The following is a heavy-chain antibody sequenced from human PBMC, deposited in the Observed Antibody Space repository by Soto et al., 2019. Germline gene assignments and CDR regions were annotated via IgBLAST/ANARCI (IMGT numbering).Heavy chain of an antibody. V-gene: IGHV3-15*01. Sequence: GGSLRLSCAASGFTFSNAWMSWVRQAPGKGLEWVGRIKSKTDGGTTDYAAPVKGRFTISRDDSKNTLYLQMNSLKTEDTAVYYCTTDKNWGTYYLPLDAFDIWGQGTMVTVSS. CDR3: TTDKNWGTYYLPLDAFDI. J-gene: IGHJ3*02. CDR2: IKSKTDGGTT. D-gene: IGHD1-26*01. CDR1: GFTFSNAW.